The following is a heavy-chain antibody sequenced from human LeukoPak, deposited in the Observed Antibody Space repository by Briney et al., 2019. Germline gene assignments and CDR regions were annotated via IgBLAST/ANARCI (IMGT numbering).Heavy chain of an antibody. CDR1: GGSISSYY. Sequence: SETLSLTCTVSGGSISSYYWSWIRQPPGKGLEWIGYIYYSGSTNYNPSLKSRVTISVDTSKNQFSLKLSSVTAADTAVYYCARLQEDIVVVPAAMPAYYFDYWGQGTLVTVSS. CDR2: IYYSGST. V-gene: IGHV4-59*08. J-gene: IGHJ4*02. D-gene: IGHD2-2*01. CDR3: ARLQEDIVVVPAAMPAYYFDY.